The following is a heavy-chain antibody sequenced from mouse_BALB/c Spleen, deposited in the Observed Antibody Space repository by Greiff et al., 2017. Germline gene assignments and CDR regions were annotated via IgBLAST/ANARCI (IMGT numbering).Heavy chain of an antibody. Sequence: DVQLVESGPGLVKPSQSLSLTCSVTGYSITSGYYWNWIRQFPGNKLEWMGYISYDGSNNYNPSLKNRISITRDTSKNQFFLKLNSVTTEDTATYYCARVPIYDGYYYAMDYWGQGTSVTVSS. J-gene: IGHJ4*01. CDR2: ISYDGSN. CDR1: GYSITSGYY. D-gene: IGHD2-3*01. V-gene: IGHV3-6*02. CDR3: ARVPIYDGYYYAMDY.